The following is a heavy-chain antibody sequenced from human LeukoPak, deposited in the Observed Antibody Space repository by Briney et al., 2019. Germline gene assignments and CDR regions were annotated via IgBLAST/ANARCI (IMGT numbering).Heavy chain of an antibody. V-gene: IGHV1-18*01. CDR2: INAYNGDT. CDR1: NYTFTSYG. Sequence: ASVRVSCKASNYTFTSYGISWVRQAPGQGLEWMAWINAYNGDTNYAQKLQGRVTLTTDTSTSTAYMELRSLRSDDTAVYYCARDGSGVWFDYWGQGTLVTVSS. J-gene: IGHJ4*02. D-gene: IGHD3-10*01. CDR3: ARDGSGVWFDY.